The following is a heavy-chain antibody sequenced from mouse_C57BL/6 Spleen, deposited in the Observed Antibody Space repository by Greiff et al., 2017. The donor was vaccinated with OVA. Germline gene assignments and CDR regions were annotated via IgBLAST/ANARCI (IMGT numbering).Heavy chain of an antibody. D-gene: IGHD1-1*01. CDR1: GYAFTNYL. Sequence: VQLQESGAELVRPGTSVKVSCKASGYAFTNYLIEWVKQRPGQGLEWIGVINPGSGGTNYNEKFKGKATLTADKSSSTAYMQLSSLTSEDSAVYFCARSASSRFAYWGQGTLVTVSA. V-gene: IGHV1-54*01. CDR2: INPGSGGT. CDR3: ARSASSRFAY. J-gene: IGHJ3*01.